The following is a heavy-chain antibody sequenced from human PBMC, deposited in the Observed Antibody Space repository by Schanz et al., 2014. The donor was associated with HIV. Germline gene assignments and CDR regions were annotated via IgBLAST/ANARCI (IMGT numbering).Heavy chain of an antibody. CDR2: INSNEGTT. D-gene: IGHD5-18*01. J-gene: IGHJ5*02. Sequence: EVQLLESGGGLVQPGGSLRLSCAASGFTFSSYAMTWVRQAPGKGLDWVSRINSNEGTTDYADSVKGRFTISRDNAKNTLYLQMNSLRADDTAIYYCVKAYSSGFSGAGSWGQGALVTVSS. CDR1: GFTFSSYA. V-gene: IGHV3-23*01. CDR3: VKAYSSGFSGAGS.